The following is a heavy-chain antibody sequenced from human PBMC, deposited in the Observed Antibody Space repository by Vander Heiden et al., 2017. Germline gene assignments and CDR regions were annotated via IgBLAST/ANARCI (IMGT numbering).Heavy chain of an antibody. CDR2: IIPIFGTA. V-gene: IGHV1-69*01. Sequence: QVQLVQSGAEVKKPGSSVKVSCKASGGTFSSYAISWVRQAPGQGLEWMGGIIPIFGTANYAQKFQGRVTITADESTSTAYMELSSLRSEETAVYYCARGNTYYYDSSGYYHFDYWGQGTLVTVSS. CDR3: ARGNTYYYDSSGYYHFDY. J-gene: IGHJ4*02. CDR1: GGTFSSYA. D-gene: IGHD3-22*01.